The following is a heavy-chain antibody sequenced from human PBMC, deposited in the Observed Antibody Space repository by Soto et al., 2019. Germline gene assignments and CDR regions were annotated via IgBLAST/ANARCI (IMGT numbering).Heavy chain of an antibody. V-gene: IGHV1-18*01. J-gene: IGHJ6*03. Sequence: ASVKVSCKASGYTFTSYGISWVRQAPGQGLEWMGWISAYNGNTNYAQKLQGRVTMTTDTSTSTAYMELRSLRSDDTAVYYCARGPDIVVVYPNEPLSPYYYYYYMDVWGKGTTVTVS. CDR1: GYTFTSYG. CDR2: ISAYNGNT. D-gene: IGHD2-15*01. CDR3: ARGPDIVVVYPNEPLSPYYYYYYMDV.